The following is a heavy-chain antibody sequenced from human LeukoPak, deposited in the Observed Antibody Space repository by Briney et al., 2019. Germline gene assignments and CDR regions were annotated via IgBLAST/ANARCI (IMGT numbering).Heavy chain of an antibody. CDR2: INHSGST. D-gene: IGHD6-19*01. CDR1: GGSFSGYY. V-gene: IGHV4-34*03. J-gene: IGHJ2*01. CDR3: RAAVAGDYFDL. Sequence: SETLSLTCAVYGGSFSGYYWSWIRQPPGKGLEWIGEINHSGSTNYNPSLKSRVTISVDTSKNQFSLKLSSVTAADTAVYYCRAAVAGDYFDLWGRGTLVTVSS.